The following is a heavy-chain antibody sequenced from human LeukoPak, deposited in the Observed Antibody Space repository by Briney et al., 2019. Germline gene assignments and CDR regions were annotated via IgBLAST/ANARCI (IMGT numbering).Heavy chain of an antibody. CDR1: GFTFSSYA. Sequence: GGSLRLSCAASGFTFSSYAMHWVRQAPGKGLEWVAVISYDGSNKYYADSVKGRFTISRDNSKNTLYLQMNSLRAEDTAVYYCAREGLAAPDAFDIWGQGTMVTVSS. V-gene: IGHV3-30-3*01. CDR2: ISYDGSNK. D-gene: IGHD6-6*01. CDR3: AREGLAAPDAFDI. J-gene: IGHJ3*02.